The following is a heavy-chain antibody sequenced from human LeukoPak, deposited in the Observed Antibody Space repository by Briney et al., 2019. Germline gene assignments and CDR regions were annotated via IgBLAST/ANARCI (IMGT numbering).Heavy chain of an antibody. Sequence: SETLSLTCTVSGVSITTYYWSWIRQPPGKGLERIGYIYHSGSTNYNPSLKSRVTISVDTSKNQFSLKLSSVTAADTAVYYCASGYFDYWGQGTLVTVSS. J-gene: IGHJ4*02. CDR2: IYHSGST. V-gene: IGHV4-59*12. CDR1: GVSITTYY. CDR3: ASGYFDY. D-gene: IGHD3-22*01.